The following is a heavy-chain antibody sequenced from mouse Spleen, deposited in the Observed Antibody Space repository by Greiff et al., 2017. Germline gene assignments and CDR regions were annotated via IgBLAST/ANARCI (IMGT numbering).Heavy chain of an antibody. CDR2: IDPETGGT. CDR1: GYTFTDYE. V-gene: IGHV1-15*01. D-gene: IGHD3-2*01. CDR3: TGTARATRGFAY. J-gene: IGHJ3*01. Sequence: VQLQQSGAELVRPGASVTLSCKASGYTFTDYEMHWVKQTPVHGLEWIGAIDPETGGTAYNQKFKGKAILTADKSSSTAYMELRSLTSEDSAVYYCTGTARATRGFAYWGQGTLVTVSA.